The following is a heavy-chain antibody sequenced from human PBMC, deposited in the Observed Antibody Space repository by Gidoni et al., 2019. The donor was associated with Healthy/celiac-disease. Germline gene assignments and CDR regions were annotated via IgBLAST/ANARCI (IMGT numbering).Heavy chain of an antibody. D-gene: IGHD1-26*01. CDR3: ARAEDGIVGAPYFDY. CDR1: GGSIRSSNG. J-gene: IGHJ4*02. V-gene: IGHV4-4*02. CDR2: IYHSGST. Sequence: QVQLQESGPGLVKPSGTLSLTCAVSGGSIRSSNGWSWVRQPPGKGLEWIGEIYHSGSTNYNPSLKSRVTISVDKSKNQFSLKLSSVTAADTAVYYCARAEDGIVGAPYFDYWGQGTLVTVSS.